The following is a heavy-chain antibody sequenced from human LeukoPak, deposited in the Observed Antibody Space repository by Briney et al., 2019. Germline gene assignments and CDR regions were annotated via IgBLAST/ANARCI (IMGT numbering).Heavy chain of an antibody. D-gene: IGHD3-22*01. V-gene: IGHV4-30-2*01. CDR1: GGSISSGGYS. CDR2: IYHSGST. CDR3: ARKKDDYYDSSGYYYGRDYFDY. Sequence: SQTLSLTCAVSGGSISSGGYSWSWIRQPPGKGLEWIGYIYHSGSTYYNPSLKSRVTISVDTSKNQFSLKLSSVTAADTAVYYCARKKDDYYDSSGYYYGRDYFDYWGQGTLVTVSS. J-gene: IGHJ4*02.